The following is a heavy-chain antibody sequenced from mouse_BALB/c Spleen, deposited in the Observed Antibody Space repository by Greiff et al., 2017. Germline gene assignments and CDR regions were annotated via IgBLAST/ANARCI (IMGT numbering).Heavy chain of an antibody. CDR1: GFTFSSFG. D-gene: IGHD2-3*01. CDR2: ISSASSTI. V-gene: IGHV5-17*02. CDR3: ARDGYYDYFDY. Sequence: EVQLVESGGGLVQPGGSRKLSCAASGFTFSSFGMHWVRQAPEKGLEWVAYISSASSTIYYADTVKGRFTISRDNPKNTLFLQMTSLRSEDTAMYYCARDGYYDYFDYWGQGTTLTVSA. J-gene: IGHJ2*01.